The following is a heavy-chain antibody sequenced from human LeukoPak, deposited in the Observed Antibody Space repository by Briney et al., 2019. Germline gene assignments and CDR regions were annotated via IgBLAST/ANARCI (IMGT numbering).Heavy chain of an antibody. CDR1: GGSFSGYY. V-gene: IGHV4-34*01. Sequence: SETLSLTCAVYGGSFSGYYWSWIRQPPGKGLEWIGEINHSGSTNYNPSLKSRVTISVDTSKNQFSLKLSSVTAADTAVYYCARGLYLSKYYFDYWGQGTLVTVSS. CDR3: ARGLYLSKYYFDY. J-gene: IGHJ4*02. CDR2: INHSGST. D-gene: IGHD2-8*01.